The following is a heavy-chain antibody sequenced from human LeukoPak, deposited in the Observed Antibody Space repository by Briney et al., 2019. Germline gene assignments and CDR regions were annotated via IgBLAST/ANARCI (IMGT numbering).Heavy chain of an antibody. Sequence: PSETLSLTCAVYGGSFSGYYWSWIRQPPGKGLEWIGEINHSGSTNYNPSLKSRVTISVDTSKNQLSLKLSSVTAADTAVYYCARVRVRGVIIYYYYGMDVWGQGTTVTVSS. CDR1: GGSFSGYY. CDR2: INHSGST. V-gene: IGHV4-34*01. CDR3: ARVRVRGVIIYYYYGMDV. J-gene: IGHJ6*02. D-gene: IGHD3-10*01.